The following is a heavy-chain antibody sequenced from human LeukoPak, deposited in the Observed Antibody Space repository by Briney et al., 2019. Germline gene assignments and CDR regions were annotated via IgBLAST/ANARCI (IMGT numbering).Heavy chain of an antibody. V-gene: IGHV1-2*02. CDR1: GYTLTGHY. D-gene: IGHD7-27*01. CDR2: ISPHSGFT. Sequence: ASVKVSCKASGYTLTGHYIHWVRQAPGQGLEWMGWISPHSGFTMYPQRFQGRVTMTTDTSISTAFLEVRMLRSDDTAAYYCARQTGDDALDIWGQGTMITVYS. J-gene: IGHJ3*02. CDR3: ARQTGDDALDI.